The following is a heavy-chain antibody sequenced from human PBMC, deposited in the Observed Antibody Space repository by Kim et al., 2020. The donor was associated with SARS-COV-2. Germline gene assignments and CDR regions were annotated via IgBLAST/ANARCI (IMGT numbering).Heavy chain of an antibody. CDR2: IYYSGST. J-gene: IGHJ4*02. Sequence: SETLSLTCTVSGGSISSSSYYWGWIRQPPGKGLEWIGSIYYSGSTYYNPSLKSRVTISVDTSKNQFSLKLSSVTAADTAVYYCAREHGRYYYGSGSYRDYWGQGTLVTVSS. CDR3: AREHGRYYYGSGSYRDY. D-gene: IGHD3-10*01. CDR1: GGSISSSSYY. V-gene: IGHV4-39*02.